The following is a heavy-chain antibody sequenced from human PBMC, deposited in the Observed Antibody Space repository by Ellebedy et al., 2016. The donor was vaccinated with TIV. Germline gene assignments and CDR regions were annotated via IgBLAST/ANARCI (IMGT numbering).Heavy chain of an antibody. D-gene: IGHD2-8*02. Sequence: MPSETLSLTCTVSGGSISITSYYWGWIRQPPGKGLEWIGSIYYDGSTYYNPSLKSRVTISKDTSKNQFSLKLTSVTAADTAVYYCARRSNYWSALDFWGQGTLATVSS. CDR2: IYYDGST. CDR1: GGSISITSYY. CDR3: ARRSNYWSALDF. V-gene: IGHV4-39*01. J-gene: IGHJ4*02.